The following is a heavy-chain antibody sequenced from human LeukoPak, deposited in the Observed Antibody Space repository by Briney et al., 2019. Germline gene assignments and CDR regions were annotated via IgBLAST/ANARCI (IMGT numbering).Heavy chain of an antibody. CDR3: ARDRSSGWYVGVFQH. J-gene: IGHJ1*01. CDR2: IWYDGSNK. Sequence: GRSLRLSCAASGFTFSSYGMHWVRQAPGRGLEGVAVIWYDGSNKYYADSVKGQFTISRDNSKNALYLQMNSLTAEDTAVYYCARDRSSGWYVGVFQHWGQGTLVTVSS. D-gene: IGHD6-19*01. V-gene: IGHV3-33*01. CDR1: GFTFSSYG.